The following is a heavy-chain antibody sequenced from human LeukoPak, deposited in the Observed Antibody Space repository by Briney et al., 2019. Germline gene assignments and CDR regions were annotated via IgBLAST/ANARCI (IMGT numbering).Heavy chain of an antibody. CDR3: ARDGVGIVVVPAEDWFDP. CDR2: INPNSGGT. J-gene: IGHJ5*02. Sequence: ASVKVSCKASGYTFTGYYMHWVRQAPGQGLEWMGWINPNSGGTNYAQKFQGRVTMTTDTSISTAYMELSRLRSDDTAVYYCARDGVGIVVVPAEDWFDPWGQGTLVTVSS. CDR1: GYTFTGYY. D-gene: IGHD2-2*01. V-gene: IGHV1-2*02.